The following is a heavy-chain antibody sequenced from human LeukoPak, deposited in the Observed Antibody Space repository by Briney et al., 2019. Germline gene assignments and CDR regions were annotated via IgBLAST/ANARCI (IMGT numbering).Heavy chain of an antibody. Sequence: PSETLSLTCTVSGGSISSYYWSWIRQPPGKGLEWIGYIYYSGSTNYNSSLKSRVTISVDTSKNQFSLKLSSVTAADTAVYYCARGLSSRHADYGALGSDNWFDPWGQGTLVTVSS. CDR3: ARGLSSRHADYGALGSDNWFDP. V-gene: IGHV4-59*01. CDR2: IYYSGST. J-gene: IGHJ5*02. CDR1: GGSISSYY. D-gene: IGHD4-17*01.